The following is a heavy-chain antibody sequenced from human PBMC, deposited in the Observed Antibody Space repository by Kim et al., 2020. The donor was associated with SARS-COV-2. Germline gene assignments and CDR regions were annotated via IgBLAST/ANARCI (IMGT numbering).Heavy chain of an antibody. CDR1: GYTFTGYY. CDR2: INPNSGGT. J-gene: IGHJ3*02. D-gene: IGHD3-22*01. Sequence: ASVKVSCKASGYTFTGYYMHWVRQAPGQGLEWMGWINPNSGGTNYAQKFQGRVTMTRDTSISTAYMELSRLRSDDTAVYYCAREEYYDSSGLDAFDIWGQGTMVTVSS. V-gene: IGHV1-2*02. CDR3: AREEYYDSSGLDAFDI.